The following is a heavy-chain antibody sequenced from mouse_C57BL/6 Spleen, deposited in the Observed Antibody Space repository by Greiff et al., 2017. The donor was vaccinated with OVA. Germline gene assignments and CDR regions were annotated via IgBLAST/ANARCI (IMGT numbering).Heavy chain of an antibody. Sequence: VQLQQSGAELVKPGASVKISCKASGYAFSSYWMNWVKQRPGKGLEWIGQIYPGDGDTNYDGKFKGKATLTADKSSSTAYMQLSSLTSEDSAVYFCALITTLEGFAYWGQGTLVTVSA. CDR2: IYPGDGDT. J-gene: IGHJ3*01. D-gene: IGHD1-1*01. CDR1: GYAFSSYW. V-gene: IGHV1-80*01. CDR3: ALITTLEGFAY.